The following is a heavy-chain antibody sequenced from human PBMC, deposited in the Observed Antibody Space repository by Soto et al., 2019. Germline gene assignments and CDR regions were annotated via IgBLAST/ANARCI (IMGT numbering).Heavy chain of an antibody. Sequence: ASVNVSCKASGYTFTSYSMHWVRQAPGQRLEWMGWINAGNGNTKYSQKFQGRVTITRDTSAITAYMELSSLRSEDTAVYYCARDLGGWPDYWGQGTLVTVSS. V-gene: IGHV1-3*01. CDR3: ARDLGGWPDY. CDR1: GYTFTSYS. J-gene: IGHJ4*02. CDR2: INAGNGNT. D-gene: IGHD2-15*01.